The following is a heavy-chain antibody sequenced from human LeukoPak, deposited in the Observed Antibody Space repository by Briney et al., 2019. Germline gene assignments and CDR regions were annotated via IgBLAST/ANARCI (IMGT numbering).Heavy chain of an antibody. CDR3: AKDQKELRYFECSCDY. Sequence: GGSLRLSCAASGFTFSSYAMHWVRQAPGKGLEWVAVISNDGSNKYYAESVKGRFTISRDNSKNTLYLQMNSLRAEDTTVYYCAKDQKELRYFECSCDYWGQGTLVTVSS. J-gene: IGHJ4*02. CDR1: GFTFSSYA. V-gene: IGHV3-30-3*01. D-gene: IGHD3-9*01. CDR2: ISNDGSNK.